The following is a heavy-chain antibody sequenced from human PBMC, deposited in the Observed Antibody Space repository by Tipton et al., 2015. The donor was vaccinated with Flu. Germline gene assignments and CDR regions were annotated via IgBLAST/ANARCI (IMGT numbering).Heavy chain of an antibody. Sequence: QLVQSGAEVKKPGASVKVSCKASGYTFTSYAMHWVRQAPGQRLEWMGWINAGNGNTKYSQKFQGRVTITRDTSASTAYMELSSLRSEDTAVYYCAREMLGGSWYPSLEFDYWGQGTLVTVSS. V-gene: IGHV1-3*01. D-gene: IGHD6-13*01. CDR3: AREMLGGSWYPSLEFDY. CDR2: INAGNGNT. J-gene: IGHJ4*02. CDR1: GYTFTSYA.